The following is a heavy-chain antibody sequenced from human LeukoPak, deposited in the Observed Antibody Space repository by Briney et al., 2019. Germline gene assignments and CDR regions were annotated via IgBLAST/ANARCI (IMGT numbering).Heavy chain of an antibody. CDR3: ATSSRGYGDYPLNHYYCYMDV. Sequence: SVKDSCKASGGTFISYASSWVRQATGQGLEWVGGIIPIFRTENYAQKFQGRVTNTTAGATSTAYMELSSLRSEDTAVYYCATSSRGYGDYPLNHYYCYMDVWGKGTTGTVSS. CDR1: GGTFISYA. CDR2: IIPIFRTE. V-gene: IGHV1-69*05. J-gene: IGHJ6*03. D-gene: IGHD4-17*01.